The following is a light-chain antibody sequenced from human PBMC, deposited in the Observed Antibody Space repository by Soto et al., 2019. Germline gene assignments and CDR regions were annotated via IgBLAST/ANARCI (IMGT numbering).Light chain of an antibody. J-gene: IGKJ5*01. V-gene: IGKV3-11*01. CDR1: QSVNSY. CDR3: QHRSIWPA. Sequence: EIVLTQSPATLSLSPGERATLSCRASQSVNSYLAWYQQKPGQAPRLLISDASNRATGIPARFSGSGSGTDFTLTISSLEPEDFAVYYCQHRSIWPAFGQGTRLEI. CDR2: DAS.